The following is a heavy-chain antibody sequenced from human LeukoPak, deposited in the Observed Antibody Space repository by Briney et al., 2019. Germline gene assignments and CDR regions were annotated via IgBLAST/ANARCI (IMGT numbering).Heavy chain of an antibody. CDR2: IIPFVGLT. CDR1: GGTLSSYA. CDR3: ARPRSTESGSYNWFDP. V-gene: IGHV1-69*04. D-gene: IGHD1-26*01. Sequence: SVKVSCKASGGTLSSYAISWIRQAPGQGLELMGRIIPFVGLTNYAPRFQGRVTITADKDTTTAYMELSGLTSEDTAVYYCARPRSTESGSYNWFDPWGQGTLVTVSS. J-gene: IGHJ5*02.